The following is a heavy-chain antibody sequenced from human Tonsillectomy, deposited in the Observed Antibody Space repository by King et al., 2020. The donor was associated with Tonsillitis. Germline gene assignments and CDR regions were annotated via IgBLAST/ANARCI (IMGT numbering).Heavy chain of an antibody. CDR1: GFTFSSYA. J-gene: IGHJ2*01. CDR3: ARDYYDRSGYFNWYFDL. D-gene: IGHD3-22*01. CDR2: ISYDGSNK. Sequence: VQLVESGGGVVQPGRSLRLSCAASGFTFSSYAMHWVRQAPGKGLEWVAVISYDGSNKYYADSVKGRFTNSRDNSKNTLFLQMNSLRAEDTAVYYCARDYYDRSGYFNWYFDLWGRGILVTVSS. V-gene: IGHV3-30*04.